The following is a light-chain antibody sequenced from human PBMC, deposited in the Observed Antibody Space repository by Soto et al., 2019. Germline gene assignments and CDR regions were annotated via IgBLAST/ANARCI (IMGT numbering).Light chain of an antibody. V-gene: IGLV1-40*01. J-gene: IGLJ1*01. CDR3: QSYDSSLSGYV. CDR2: GDS. CDR1: SSNIGANYD. Sequence: QSVLTQPPSVSGAPGQRVTISCTGSSSNIGANYDVHWYRQLPGTAPKLLIYGDSNRPSGVPDRFSGSKSGTSASLAITGLQAGDEADYYCQSYDSSLSGYVFGTGTKVTVL.